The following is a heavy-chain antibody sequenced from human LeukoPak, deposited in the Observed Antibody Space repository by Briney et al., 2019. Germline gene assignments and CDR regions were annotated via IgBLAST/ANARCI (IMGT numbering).Heavy chain of an antibody. Sequence: PGGSLRLSCAASGFTFSSYAMSWVRQAPGKGLEWVSLISSSGDSAYFADSVKGRFTISRDKSRNTLYLQMSSLRAEDTALYYFTTTLRSFDSPFDYWGQGTLVTVSS. CDR3: TTTLRSFDSPFDY. V-gene: IGHV3-23*01. CDR2: ISSSGDSA. CDR1: GFTFSSYA. J-gene: IGHJ4*02. D-gene: IGHD3-9*01.